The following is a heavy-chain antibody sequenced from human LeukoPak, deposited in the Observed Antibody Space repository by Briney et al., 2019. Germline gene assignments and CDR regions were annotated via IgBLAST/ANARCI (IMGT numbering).Heavy chain of an antibody. CDR1: DGSISSAYR. CDR2: VDTSGST. V-gene: IGHV4-61*02. D-gene: IGHD6-19*01. J-gene: IGHJ4*02. CDR3: ARVNVAVAGYYFDY. Sequence: SQTLSLTCTVSDGSISSAYRWTWIRQSAGKGLEWIGRVDTSGSTKYNPSLKSRVTISFDTSKNQFSLRLTSVTAADTAVYYCARVNVAVAGYYFDYWGQGTLVTVSS.